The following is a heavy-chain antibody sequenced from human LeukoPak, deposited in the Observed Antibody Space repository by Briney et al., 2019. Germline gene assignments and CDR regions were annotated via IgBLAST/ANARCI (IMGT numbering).Heavy chain of an antibody. Sequence: GGSLRLSCAASGFTFSSYAMHWVRQAPGKGLEWVAVISYDGSNKYYADSVKGRFTISRDNSKNTLYLQMNSLRAEDTAVYYCARGDSSGWYYFDYWGQGTLVTVSS. CDR2: ISYDGSNK. CDR3: ARGDSSGWYYFDY. CDR1: GFTFSSYA. V-gene: IGHV3-30-3*01. D-gene: IGHD6-19*01. J-gene: IGHJ4*02.